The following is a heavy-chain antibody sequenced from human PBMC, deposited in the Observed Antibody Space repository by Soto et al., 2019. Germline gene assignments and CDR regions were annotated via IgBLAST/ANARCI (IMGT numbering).Heavy chain of an antibody. D-gene: IGHD5-12*01. J-gene: IGHJ6*02. CDR3: ARGRLRVATIVAYYYYVMDV. V-gene: IGHV4-34*01. Sequence: SETLSLTCAVYGWSLSGYYWSWIRQPPGKGLEWIGEINHSGSTNYNPSLKSRVTISVDTSKNQFSLKLSSVTAADTAVYYCARGRLRVATIVAYYYYVMDVSGQRTTVTVS. CDR2: INHSGST. CDR1: GWSLSGYY.